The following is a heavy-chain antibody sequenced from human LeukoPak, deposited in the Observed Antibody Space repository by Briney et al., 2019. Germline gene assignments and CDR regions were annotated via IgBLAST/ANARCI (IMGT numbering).Heavy chain of an antibody. Sequence: AGGSLRLSCAASGFTFRSYWMSWVRQAPGKGLEWVAVIWYDGSNKYYADSVKGRFTISRDNSKNTLYLQMNSLRAEDTAVYYCAKDRVAAAGIDYWGQGTLVTVSS. V-gene: IGHV3-33*06. CDR2: IWYDGSNK. D-gene: IGHD6-13*01. CDR3: AKDRVAAAGIDY. CDR1: GFTFRSYW. J-gene: IGHJ4*02.